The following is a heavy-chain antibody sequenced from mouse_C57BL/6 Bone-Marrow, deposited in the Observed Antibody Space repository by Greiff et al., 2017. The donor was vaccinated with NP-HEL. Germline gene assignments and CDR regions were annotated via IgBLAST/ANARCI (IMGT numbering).Heavy chain of an antibody. CDR1: GFTFSDFY. CDR2: SRNKANDYTT. D-gene: IGHD4-1*01. Sequence: EVHLVESGGGLVQSGRSLRLSCATSGFTFSDFYMEWVRQAPGKGLEWIAASRNKANDYTTEYSASVKGRFIVSRDTSQSILYLQMNALRAEDTAIYYCARDNWDWYFDDWGTGTTVTVSS. V-gene: IGHV7-1*01. J-gene: IGHJ1*03. CDR3: ARDNWDWYFDD.